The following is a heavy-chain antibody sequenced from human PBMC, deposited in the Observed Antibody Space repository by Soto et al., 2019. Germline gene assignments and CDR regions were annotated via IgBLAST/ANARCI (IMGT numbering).Heavy chain of an antibody. D-gene: IGHD4-17*01. CDR3: TTLHYDFFFDY. Sequence: ASVTVSCKVSGYTLTHLSMHWVRQAPGQGLEWMGGFDPEDGETIYAQKFQGRVTMTEDTSTDTAYMELSSLRSEDTAVYYCTTLHYDFFFDYWGQGALVTVSS. J-gene: IGHJ4*02. CDR1: GYTLTHLS. CDR2: FDPEDGET. V-gene: IGHV1-24*01.